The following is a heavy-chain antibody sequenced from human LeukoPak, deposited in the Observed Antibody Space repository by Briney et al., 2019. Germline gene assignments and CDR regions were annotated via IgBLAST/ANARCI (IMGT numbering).Heavy chain of an antibody. CDR2: IYYSGST. V-gene: IGHV4-39*07. J-gene: IGHJ6*03. Sequence: SETLSLTCTVSGGSISSSSYYWGWIRQPPGKGLEWIGSIYYSGSTYYNPSLKSRVTISVDTSKNQFSLKLSSVTAADTAVYYCARDGVMGYYMDVWGKGTTVTISS. CDR3: ARDGVMGYYMDV. D-gene: IGHD3-16*01. CDR1: GGSISSSSYY.